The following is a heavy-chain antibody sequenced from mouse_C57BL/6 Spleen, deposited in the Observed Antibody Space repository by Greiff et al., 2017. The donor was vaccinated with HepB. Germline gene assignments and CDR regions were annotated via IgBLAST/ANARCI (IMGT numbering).Heavy chain of an antibody. CDR2: IYPRSGNT. Sequence: QVQLQQSGAELARPWASVLLSCSASGYTFTSYGICLLKQRTGQGLEWIGEIYPRSGNTYYNEKFKGKATLTADKSSSPAYMELRSLTSEDSAVYCCVTTVVDFYYYGGWGQGATLTVSS. CDR1: GYTFTSYG. J-gene: IGHJ2*01. CDR3: VTTVVDFYYYGG. V-gene: IGHV1-81*01. D-gene: IGHD1-1*01.